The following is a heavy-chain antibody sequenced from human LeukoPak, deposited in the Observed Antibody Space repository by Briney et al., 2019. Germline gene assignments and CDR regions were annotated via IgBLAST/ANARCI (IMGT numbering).Heavy chain of an antibody. Sequence: PSGTLSLTCTVSGGSISSSSYYWGWIRQPPGKGLEWIGSIYYSGSTYYNPSLKSRVTISVDTSKNQFSLKLSSVTAADTAVYYCASQAPAGSGSYYVDYWGQGTLVTVSS. CDR3: ASQAPAGSGSYYVDY. V-gene: IGHV4-39*01. CDR2: IYYSGST. J-gene: IGHJ4*02. CDR1: GGSISSSSYY. D-gene: IGHD1-26*01.